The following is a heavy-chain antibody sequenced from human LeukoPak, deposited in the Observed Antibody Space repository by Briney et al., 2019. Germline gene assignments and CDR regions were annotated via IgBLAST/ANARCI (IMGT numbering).Heavy chain of an antibody. CDR2: ISYDGSNK. CDR1: GFTFSSYG. D-gene: IGHD3-3*01. Sequence: PGGSLRLSCAASGFTFSSYGMHWVRQAPGKGLEWVAVISYDGSNKYYADSVKGRFTISRDNSKNTLYLQMNSLRAEDTAVYYCAKEGTTIFVPGMDVWGQGTTVTVSS. V-gene: IGHV3-30*18. CDR3: AKEGTTIFVPGMDV. J-gene: IGHJ6*02.